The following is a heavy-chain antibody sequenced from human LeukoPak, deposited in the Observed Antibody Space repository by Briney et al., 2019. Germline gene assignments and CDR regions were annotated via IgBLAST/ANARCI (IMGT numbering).Heavy chain of an antibody. D-gene: IGHD4-11*01. CDR2: IKQDGSAK. Sequence: GGSLRLSCAASGFTFSSYWMSWVRQAPGKGLEWVANIKQDGSAKNYGDSVKGRFTISRDDAQNSLFLQMNGLRAEDTAVYYCARDPNDYSSPPDVWGKGTTVTVSS. V-gene: IGHV3-7*01. J-gene: IGHJ6*04. CDR1: GFTFSSYW. CDR3: ARDPNDYSSPPDV.